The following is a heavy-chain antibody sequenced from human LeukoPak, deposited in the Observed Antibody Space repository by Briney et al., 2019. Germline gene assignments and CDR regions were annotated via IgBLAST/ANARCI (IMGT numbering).Heavy chain of an antibody. Sequence: PGGSLRLSCAASGFTFSSYGMHWVRQAPGKGLEWVAFIRYDGSNKYYADSVKGRFTISRDNSKNTLYLQMNSLRAEDTAVYYCAKGPLAAAGTLFDYWGQGTLVTVSS. CDR1: GFTFSSYG. J-gene: IGHJ4*02. V-gene: IGHV3-30*02. CDR2: IRYDGSNK. D-gene: IGHD6-13*01. CDR3: AKGPLAAAGTLFDY.